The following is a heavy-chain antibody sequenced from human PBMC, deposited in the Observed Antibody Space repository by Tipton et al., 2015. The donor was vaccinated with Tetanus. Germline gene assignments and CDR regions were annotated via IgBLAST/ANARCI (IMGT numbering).Heavy chain of an antibody. D-gene: IGHD1-26*01. Sequence: TLSLTCAVYGGSFSGYYWSWLRQPPGKGLEWIGSISYSGFTYYNPSLKGRVTVSVDTSKSQFSLKVSSVTAADTAVYFCARASGSHPSYYYYAADVWGQGTTVTVSS. V-gene: IGHV4-34*01. CDR1: GGSFSGYY. CDR3: ARASGSHPSYYYYAADV. J-gene: IGHJ6*02. CDR2: ISYSGFT.